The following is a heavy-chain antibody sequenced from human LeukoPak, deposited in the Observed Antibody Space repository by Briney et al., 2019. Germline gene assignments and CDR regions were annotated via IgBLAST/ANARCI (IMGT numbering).Heavy chain of an antibody. V-gene: IGHV4-31*03. CDR3: ARDAGPHYDSSGYYRY. J-gene: IGHJ4*02. CDR2: IYYSGST. Sequence: PSETLSLTCTVSGGSISSGGYYWSWIRQHPGKGLEWIGYIYYSGSTYYNPSLKSRVTISVDTSKNQFSLKLSSVTAADTAVYYCARDAGPHYDSSGYYRYWGQGTLVTVSS. D-gene: IGHD3-22*01. CDR1: GGSISSGGYY.